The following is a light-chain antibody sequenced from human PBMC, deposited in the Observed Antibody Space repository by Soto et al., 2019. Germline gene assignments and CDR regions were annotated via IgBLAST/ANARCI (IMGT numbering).Light chain of an antibody. V-gene: IGKV3-20*01. J-gene: IGKJ1*01. Sequence: EIVLTQSPGTLSLSPGERATLSCRASQSGFSFYLAWFQQKPGQAPRLLIYGASSRATGSPDRFSGSGSGTDFTVSISRREPEDVAVDYCHQYGSSPWTLGQGTKVEIK. CDR1: QSGFSFY. CDR3: HQYGSSPWT. CDR2: GAS.